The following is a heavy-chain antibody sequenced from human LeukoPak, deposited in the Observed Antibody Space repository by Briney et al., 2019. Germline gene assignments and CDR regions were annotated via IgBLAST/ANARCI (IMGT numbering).Heavy chain of an antibody. CDR1: GYTFTGHY. CDR3: ARDYGFYSGLYFFVY. V-gene: IGHV1-2*02. CDR2: INPNSGGT. D-gene: IGHD1-26*01. Sequence: ASVKVSCKASGYTFTGHYIHWVRQAPGQGLEWMGWINPNSGGTKYAQKFQGRVTMTRDTSISTAYMELSKLRSDDTAVYSCARDYGFYSGLYFFVYWGQGTLVTVSS. J-gene: IGHJ4*02.